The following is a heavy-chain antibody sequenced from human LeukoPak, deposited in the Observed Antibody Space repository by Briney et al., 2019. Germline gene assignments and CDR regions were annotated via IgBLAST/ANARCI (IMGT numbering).Heavy chain of an antibody. V-gene: IGHV1-2*04. Sequence: ASVKVSCKASGYTFTGYYMHWVRQAPGQGLEWMGWINPNSGGTNYAQKFQGWVTMTRDTSISTAYMELSRLRSDDTAVYYCARVVGLGSLWSLDYWGQGTLVTVSS. D-gene: IGHD3-10*01. CDR3: ARVVGLGSLWSLDY. CDR2: INPNSGGT. CDR1: GYTFTGYY. J-gene: IGHJ4*02.